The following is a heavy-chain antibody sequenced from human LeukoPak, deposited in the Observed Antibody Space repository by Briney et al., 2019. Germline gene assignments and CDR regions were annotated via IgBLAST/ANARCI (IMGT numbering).Heavy chain of an antibody. V-gene: IGHV3-43*01. Sequence: GSLRLSCAASGFTFDDYTMHWVRQAPGKGLEWVSLISWDGGSTYYADSVKGRFTISRDNSKNSLYLQMNSLRTEDTALHYCAKSDGGGHSSGWYEYYFDYWGQGTLVTVSS. CDR3: AKSDGGGHSSGWYEYYFDY. J-gene: IGHJ4*02. D-gene: IGHD6-19*01. CDR1: GFTFDDYT. CDR2: ISWDGGST.